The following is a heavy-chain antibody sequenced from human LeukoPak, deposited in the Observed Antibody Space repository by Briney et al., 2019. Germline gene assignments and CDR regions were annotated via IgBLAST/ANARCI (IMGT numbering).Heavy chain of an antibody. CDR1: GGSISSYY. Sequence: SETLSLTCTVSGGSISSYYWSWIRQPPGKGLEWIGYIYYSGSTNYNPSLKSRVTISVDTSKNQFSLKLSSVTAAATAVYYCARHDPIVGTPDAFDIWGQGTMVTVSS. CDR2: IYYSGST. J-gene: IGHJ3*02. CDR3: ARHDPIVGTPDAFDI. D-gene: IGHD1-26*01. V-gene: IGHV4-59*01.